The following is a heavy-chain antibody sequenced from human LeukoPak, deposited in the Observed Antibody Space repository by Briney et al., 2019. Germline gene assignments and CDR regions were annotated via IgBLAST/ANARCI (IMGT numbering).Heavy chain of an antibody. V-gene: IGHV4-4*07. CDR2: IYTSGST. CDR1: GGSISSYY. J-gene: IGHJ5*02. CDR3: ARDFPDYDFWSGYPEINWFDP. Sequence: SETLSLTCTVSGGSISSYYWSWIRQPAGKGLEWIGRIYTSGSTNYNPSLKSRVTMSVDTSKNQFSLKLSSVTAADTAVYYCARDFPDYDFWSGYPEINWFDPWGQGTLVTVSS. D-gene: IGHD3-3*01.